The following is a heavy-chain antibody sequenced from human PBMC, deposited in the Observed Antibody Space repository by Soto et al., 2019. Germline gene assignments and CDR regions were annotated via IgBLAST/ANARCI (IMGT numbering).Heavy chain of an antibody. V-gene: IGHV4-59*01. CDR3: ARDPSFYYYDSSGYYGMDV. J-gene: IGHJ6*02. D-gene: IGHD3-22*01. CDR2: INYSGNT. Sequence: SETLSLTCTVSGGSISTYFWSWIRQPPGKGPEWLGYINYSGNTNYNPSLKNRATMSIDTSKKEFSLKLRSVTATDTAVYYCARDPSFYYYDSSGYYGMDVWGQGTTVTVSS. CDR1: GGSISTYF.